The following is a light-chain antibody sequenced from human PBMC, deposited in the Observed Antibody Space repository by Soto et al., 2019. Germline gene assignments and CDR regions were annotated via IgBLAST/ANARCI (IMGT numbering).Light chain of an antibody. CDR1: QGIITY. Sequence: IQLTQSPSSLSASVGDSVTITCRASQGIITYLAWYQQKPGKAPNLLIYGSSTLQSGVPLRFSGSGSGTDFPLTINSLQAEDFATYYCQQTRSYPSTFGGGTKVDIK. CDR2: GSS. V-gene: IGKV1-9*01. J-gene: IGKJ4*01. CDR3: QQTRSYPST.